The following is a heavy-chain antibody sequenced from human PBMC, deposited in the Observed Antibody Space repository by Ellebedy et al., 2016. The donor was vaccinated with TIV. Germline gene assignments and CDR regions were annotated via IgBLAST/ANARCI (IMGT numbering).Heavy chain of an antibody. Sequence: ASVKVSCKASGGTFSSYAISWVRQAPGQGLEWMGGIIPIFGTANYAQKFQGRVTITADESTSTAYMELSSLRSEDTAVYYCARRYRSTMVRGGMDVWGQGTSVIVSS. CDR1: GGTFSSYA. D-gene: IGHD3-10*01. CDR3: ARRYRSTMVRGGMDV. J-gene: IGHJ6*02. V-gene: IGHV1-69*13. CDR2: IIPIFGTA.